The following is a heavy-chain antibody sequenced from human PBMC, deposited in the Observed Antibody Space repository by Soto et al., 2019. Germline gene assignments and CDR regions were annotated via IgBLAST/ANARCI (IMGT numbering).Heavy chain of an antibody. CDR2: IYYSGST. J-gene: IGHJ4*02. Sequence: SETLSLTCTVSGGSISSYYWSWIRQPPGKGLEWIGYIYYSGSTNYNPSLKSRLTIPVDTSKNQFSLKLSSVTAADTAVYYCARSDHYYYDSSGYWDYWGQGTLVTVS. V-gene: IGHV4-59*08. CDR1: GGSISSYY. D-gene: IGHD3-22*01. CDR3: ARSDHYYYDSSGYWDY.